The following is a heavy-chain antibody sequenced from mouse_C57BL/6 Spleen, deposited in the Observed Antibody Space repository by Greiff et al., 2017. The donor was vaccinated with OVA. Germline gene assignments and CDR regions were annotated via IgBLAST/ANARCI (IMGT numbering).Heavy chain of an antibody. D-gene: IGHD1-1*01. Sequence: VQLVESGPELVKPGASVKISCKASGYAFSSSWMNWVKQRPGKGLEWIGRIYPGDGDTNYNGKFKGKATLTADKSSSTAYMQLSSLTSEDSAVYFCAIYYGSSAWFAYWGQGTLVTVSA. CDR1: GYAFSSSW. CDR2: IYPGDGDT. CDR3: AIYYGSSAWFAY. V-gene: IGHV1-82*01. J-gene: IGHJ3*01.